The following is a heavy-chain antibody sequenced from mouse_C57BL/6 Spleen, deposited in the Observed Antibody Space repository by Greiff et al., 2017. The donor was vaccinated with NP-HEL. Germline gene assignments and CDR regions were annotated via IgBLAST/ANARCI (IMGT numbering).Heavy chain of an antibody. CDR3: AGGGYGTHYFDY. Sequence: VQLQQPGAELVRPGSSVKLSCKASGYTFTSYWMDWVKQRPGKGLEWIGNIYPSDSETHYNQKFKDKATLTVDKSSSTAYMELSSLTSEDSAVYYCAGGGYGTHYFDYWGQGTTLTVSS. CDR2: IYPSDSET. J-gene: IGHJ2*01. CDR1: GYTFTSYW. D-gene: IGHD2-10*02. V-gene: IGHV1-61*01.